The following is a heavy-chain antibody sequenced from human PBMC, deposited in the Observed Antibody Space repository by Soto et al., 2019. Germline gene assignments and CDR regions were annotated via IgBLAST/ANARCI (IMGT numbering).Heavy chain of an antibody. CDR2: ISGSGGST. Sequence: GGSLRLSCAASGFTFSSYAMSWVRQAPGKGLEWVSAISGSGGSTYYADSVKGRFTISRDNSKNTLYLQMNSLRAEDTAVYYCAKEGELSGSGISWFDPWGLGTQVTVSS. V-gene: IGHV3-23*01. CDR1: GFTFSSYA. J-gene: IGHJ5*02. D-gene: IGHD3-10*01. CDR3: AKEGELSGSGISWFDP.